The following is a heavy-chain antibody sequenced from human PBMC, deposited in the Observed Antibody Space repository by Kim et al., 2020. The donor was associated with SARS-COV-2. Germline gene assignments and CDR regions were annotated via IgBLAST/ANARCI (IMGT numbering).Heavy chain of an antibody. V-gene: IGHV1-2*02. CDR2: KNPDSGGT. CDR3: VGDCRIVVVPSDTYYYTAMDV. Sequence: ASVKVSCQASGYMFTNHYIQWVRQAPGQGLEWMGWKNPDSGGTNYAQKFEAGVTMTRDRVISTAYMELSRLRHDDTAVYYCVGDCRIVVVPSDTYYYTAMDVWGQGTTVTVSS. J-gene: IGHJ6*02. CDR1: GYMFTNHY. D-gene: IGHD2-2*01.